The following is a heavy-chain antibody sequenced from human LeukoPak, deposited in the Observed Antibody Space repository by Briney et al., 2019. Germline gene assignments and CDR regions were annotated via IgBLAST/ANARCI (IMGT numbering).Heavy chain of an antibody. CDR2: IYYSGST. CDR1: GGSISSSSYY. V-gene: IGHV4-39*07. Sequence: SETLSLTCTVSGGSISSSSYYWGWIRQPPGKGLEWIGSIYYSGSTYYNPSLKSRVTISVDTSKNQFSLKLSSVTAADTAVYYCARAKSDYAGPDPFDYWGQGTLVTVSS. D-gene: IGHD4-23*01. CDR3: ARAKSDYAGPDPFDY. J-gene: IGHJ4*02.